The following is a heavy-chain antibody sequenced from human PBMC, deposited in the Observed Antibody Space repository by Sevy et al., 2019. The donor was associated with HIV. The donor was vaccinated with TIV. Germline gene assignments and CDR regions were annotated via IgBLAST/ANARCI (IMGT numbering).Heavy chain of an antibody. Sequence: GESLKISCAASGFSLSGYGMHWVRQAPGKGLEWVAFIRYDGSNKYYADSVKGRFTISRDNSKNTLYLQMNSLRAEDTAVYYCAILRHYGSGSPDYWGQGTLVTVSS. J-gene: IGHJ4*02. V-gene: IGHV3-30*02. CDR1: GFSLSGYG. CDR2: IRYDGSNK. D-gene: IGHD3-10*01. CDR3: AILRHYGSGSPDY.